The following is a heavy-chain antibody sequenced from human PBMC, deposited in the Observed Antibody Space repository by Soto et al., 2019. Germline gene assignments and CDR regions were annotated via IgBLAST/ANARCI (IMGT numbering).Heavy chain of an antibody. CDR3: AKDTYYDFWSGYYYYYGMDV. Sequence: LRLSCAASGFTFSTYGMHWVRQAPGKGLEWVAVISYDGSNKYYADSVKGRFTISRDNSKNTLYLQMNSLRAEDTAVFYCAKDTYYDFWSGYYYYYGMDVWGQGTTVTVSS. J-gene: IGHJ6*02. CDR2: ISYDGSNK. V-gene: IGHV3-30*18. D-gene: IGHD3-3*01. CDR1: GFTFSTYG.